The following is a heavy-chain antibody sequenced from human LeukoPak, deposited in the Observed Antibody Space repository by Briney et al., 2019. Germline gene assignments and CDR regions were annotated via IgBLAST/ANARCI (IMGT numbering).Heavy chain of an antibody. CDR3: TTYQYGSSWYFDY. J-gene: IGHJ4*02. D-gene: IGHD6-13*01. CDR2: IIPIFGTA. V-gene: IGHV1-69*01. Sequence: SVKVSCKASGGTFSSYAISWVRQAPGQGLEWMGGIIPIFGTANYARKFQGRVTITADESTSTAYMELSSLRSEDTAVYYCTTYQYGSSWYFDYWGQGTLVTVSS. CDR1: GGTFSSYA.